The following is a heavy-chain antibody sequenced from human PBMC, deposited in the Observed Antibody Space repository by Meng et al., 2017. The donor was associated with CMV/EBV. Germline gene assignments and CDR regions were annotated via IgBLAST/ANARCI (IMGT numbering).Heavy chain of an antibody. D-gene: IGHD3-9*01. CDR1: GYSISSGYY. J-gene: IGHJ4*02. Sequence: GSLRLSCTVSGYSISSGYYWGWIRQPPGKGLEWIGSIYYSGSTNYNPSLKSRVTISVDTSKNQFSLKLSSVTAADTAVYYCARRSTDILTGYEYYFDYWGQGTLVTVSS. CDR2: IYYSGST. CDR3: ARRSTDILTGYEYYFDY. V-gene: IGHV4-38-2*02.